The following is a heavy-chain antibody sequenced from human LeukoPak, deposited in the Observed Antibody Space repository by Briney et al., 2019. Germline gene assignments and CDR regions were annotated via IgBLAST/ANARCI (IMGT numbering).Heavy chain of an antibody. Sequence: ASVKVSCKASGYTFTSYGISWVRQAPGQGLEWMGWISAYSGNTNYAQKLQGRVAMTTDTSTSTAYMELRSLRSDDTAVYYCARDLRYSSSWYRVFDYWGQGTLVTVSS. D-gene: IGHD6-13*01. J-gene: IGHJ4*02. V-gene: IGHV1-18*01. CDR2: ISAYSGNT. CDR3: ARDLRYSSSWYRVFDY. CDR1: GYTFTSYG.